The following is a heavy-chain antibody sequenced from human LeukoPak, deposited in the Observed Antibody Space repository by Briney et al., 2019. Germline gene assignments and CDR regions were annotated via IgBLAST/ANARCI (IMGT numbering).Heavy chain of an antibody. CDR3: ARESTVTTMWTAFDI. V-gene: IGHV4-31*03. J-gene: IGHJ3*02. CDR2: IYYSGST. Sequence: SETLSLTCTVSGGSISSGGYYWSWIRQHPGKGLEWIGYIYYSGSTYYNPSLKSRVTISVDTSKNLFSLKLSSVTAADTAVYYCARESTVTTMWTAFDIWGQGTMVTVSS. CDR1: GGSISSGGYY. D-gene: IGHD4-17*01.